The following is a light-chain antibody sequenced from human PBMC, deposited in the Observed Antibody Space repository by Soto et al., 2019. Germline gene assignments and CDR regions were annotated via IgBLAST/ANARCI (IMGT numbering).Light chain of an antibody. J-gene: IGKJ5*01. V-gene: IGKV3D-20*02. Sequence: EIILTQKPHTLSLSRGEIATLSCRTSQTVSSNYLAWCQQRPGQAPRLLIYGASTRAAGIPDRFSGSGSGTDFTLTISSLEPEDFAVYNCQQRSTWPFTFGQGTRLEIK. CDR1: QTVSSNY. CDR3: QQRSTWPFT. CDR2: GAS.